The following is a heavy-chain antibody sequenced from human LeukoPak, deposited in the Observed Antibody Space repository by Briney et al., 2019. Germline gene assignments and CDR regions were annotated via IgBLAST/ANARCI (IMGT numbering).Heavy chain of an antibody. CDR1: GGSFSGYY. CDR3: ASSGTTVGVWFDP. J-gene: IGHJ5*02. Sequence: PSETLSLTCAVYGGSFSGYYWSWIRQPPGKGLEWIGEINHSGSTNYNPSLKGRVTISVNTSKNQFSLKLSSVTAADTAVYYCASSGTTVGVWFDPWGQGTLVTVSS. CDR2: INHSGST. D-gene: IGHD1-1*01. V-gene: IGHV4-34*01.